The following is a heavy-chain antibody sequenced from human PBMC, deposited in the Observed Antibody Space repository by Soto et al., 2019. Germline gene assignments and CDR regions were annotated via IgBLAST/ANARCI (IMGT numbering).Heavy chain of an antibody. J-gene: IGHJ5*02. D-gene: IGHD2-15*01. CDR3: TRASTPNRYCSGGSCYLAANWFDP. CDR1: GFTFSNYA. V-gene: IGHV3-49*04. CDR2: IRSKAYGGTT. Sequence: PGGSLRLSCVASGFTFSNYAMHWVRQAPGKGLEWVGFIRSKAYGGTTEYAASVKGRFTISRDDSKSIAYLQMNSLKTEDTAVYYCTRASTPNRYCSGGSCYLAANWFDPWGQGTLVTVSS.